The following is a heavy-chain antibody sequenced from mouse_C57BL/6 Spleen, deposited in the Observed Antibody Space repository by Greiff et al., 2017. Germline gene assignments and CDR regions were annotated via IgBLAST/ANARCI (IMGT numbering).Heavy chain of an antibody. V-gene: IGHV5-16*01. CDR1: GFTFSDYY. CDR2: INYDGSST. CDR3: ARDELGHWYFDV. J-gene: IGHJ1*03. D-gene: IGHD4-1*01. Sequence: EVQLVESEGGLVQPGSSMKLSCTASGFTFSDYYMAWVRQVPEKGLEWVANINYDGSSTYYLDSLKSRFIISRDNAKNILYLQMSSLKSEDTATYYCARDELGHWYFDVWGTGTTVTVSS.